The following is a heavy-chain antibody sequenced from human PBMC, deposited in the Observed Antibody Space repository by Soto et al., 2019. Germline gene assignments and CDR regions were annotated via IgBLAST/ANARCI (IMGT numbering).Heavy chain of an antibody. D-gene: IGHD3-22*01. CDR3: ARDRYYDSSGYYY. CDR1: FTFSSYA. J-gene: IGHJ6*01. V-gene: IGHV3-30-3*01. Sequence: FTFSSYAMHWVRQAPGKGLEWVAVISYDGSNKNYADSVKGRFTISRDNSKNTLYLQMNSLRAEDTAVYYCARDRYYDSSGYYY. CDR2: ISYDGSNK.